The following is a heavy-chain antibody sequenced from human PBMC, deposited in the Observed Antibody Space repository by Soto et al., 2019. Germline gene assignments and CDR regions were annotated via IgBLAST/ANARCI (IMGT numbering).Heavy chain of an antibody. D-gene: IGHD3-10*01. J-gene: IGHJ4*02. V-gene: IGHV4-28*01. CDR3: TITRGDPQLHGLDY. CDR1: GYSISSGNL. Sequence: PSETLSLTCAVSGYSISSGNLWGCIRQPPGEGLEWIGYIYYTGTTYYNPSLKSRVTMSVDTSKNQFSLRLSSVTAVDTAIYYCTITRGDPQLHGLDYWAQGTLVTVYS. CDR2: IYYTGTT.